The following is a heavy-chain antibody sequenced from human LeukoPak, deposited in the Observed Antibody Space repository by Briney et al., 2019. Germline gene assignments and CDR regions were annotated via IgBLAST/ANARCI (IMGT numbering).Heavy chain of an antibody. CDR2: IYYSGST. J-gene: IGHJ4*02. V-gene: IGHV4-31*03. D-gene: IGHD2-2*01. CDR3: ARALRYCSSTSCDVFDY. CDR1: GGSISSGGYY. Sequence: SETLSLTCTVSGGSISSGGYYWSWIRQHPGKGLEWIGYIYYSGSTYYNPSLKSRVTISVDTSKNQFSLKLSSVTAADTAVYYCARALRYCSSTSCDVFDYRGQGTLVTVSS.